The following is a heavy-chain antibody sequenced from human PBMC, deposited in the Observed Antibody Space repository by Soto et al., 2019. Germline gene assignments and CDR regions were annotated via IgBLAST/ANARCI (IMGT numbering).Heavy chain of an antibody. CDR1: GGTFSSYA. CDR3: ARGSSIAAAALIDY. Sequence: ASVKVSCKASGGTFSSYAITWVRQAPGQGLEWMGGTIPIFGTANYAQKFQGRVTITADESTSTAYMELSSLRSEDTAVYYCARGSSIAAAALIDYWGQGTLVTVSS. CDR2: TIPIFGTA. J-gene: IGHJ4*02. D-gene: IGHD6-13*01. V-gene: IGHV1-69*13.